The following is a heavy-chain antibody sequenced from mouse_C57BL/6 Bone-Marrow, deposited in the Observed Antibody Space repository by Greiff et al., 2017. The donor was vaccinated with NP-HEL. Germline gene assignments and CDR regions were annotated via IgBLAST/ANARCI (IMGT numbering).Heavy chain of an antibody. CDR2: IHPNSGST. CDR3: ARLGAYYGYDDWYFDG. V-gene: IGHV1-64*01. Sequence: QVQLQQPGAELVKPGASVKLSCKASGYTFPSSWMHWVKPRPGQGLEWIGMIHPNSGSTNYNEKFKSKATLTVDKSSSTAYMQLSSLTSEDSAVYYCARLGAYYGYDDWYFDGWGTGTTVTVSS. J-gene: IGHJ1*03. CDR1: GYTFPSSW. D-gene: IGHD2-9*01.